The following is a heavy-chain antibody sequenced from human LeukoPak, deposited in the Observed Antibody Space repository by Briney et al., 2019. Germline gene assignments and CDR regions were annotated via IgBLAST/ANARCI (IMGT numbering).Heavy chain of an antibody. CDR1: GGTFSSYA. J-gene: IGHJ4*02. Sequence: ASVKVSCKASGGTFSSYAISWVRQAPGQGLEWMGWINTNTGNPTYAQGFTGRFVFSLDTSISTAYLQISSLKAEDTAVYYCARGDGYNGYYFDYWGQGTLVTVSS. V-gene: IGHV7-4-1*02. D-gene: IGHD5-24*01. CDR2: INTNTGNP. CDR3: ARGDGYNGYYFDY.